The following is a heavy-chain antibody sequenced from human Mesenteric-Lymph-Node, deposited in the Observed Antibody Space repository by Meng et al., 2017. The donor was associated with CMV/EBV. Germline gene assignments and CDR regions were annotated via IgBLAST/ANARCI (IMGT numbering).Heavy chain of an antibody. V-gene: IGHV4-34*01. CDR2: INHSGVP. Sequence: QVQLQQWGAGLLKPSETLSLTCAAYGGSFSGYYWSWIRQPPGKGLEWIGEINHSGVPNYNPSLKNRVTISLDRSKNQFSLKLSSVTAEDTAVYYCARGSDIPVNNYWGQGTLVTVSS. CDR3: ARGSDIPVNNY. D-gene: IGHD2-15*01. J-gene: IGHJ4*02. CDR1: GGSFSGYY.